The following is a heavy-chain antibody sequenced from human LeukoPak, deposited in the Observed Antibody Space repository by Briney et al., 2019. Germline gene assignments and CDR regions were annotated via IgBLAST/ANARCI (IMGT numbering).Heavy chain of an antibody. Sequence: PGESLRLSCAASGFTFSSYGMHWVRQAPGKGLEWVAVISYDGSNKYYADSVKGRFTISRDNSKNTLYLQMNSLRAEDTAVYYCAKTRDRFLEWSYNDYYFDYWGQGTLVTVSS. D-gene: IGHD3-3*01. CDR3: AKTRDRFLEWSYNDYYFDY. V-gene: IGHV3-30*18. CDR1: GFTFSSYG. CDR2: ISYDGSNK. J-gene: IGHJ4*02.